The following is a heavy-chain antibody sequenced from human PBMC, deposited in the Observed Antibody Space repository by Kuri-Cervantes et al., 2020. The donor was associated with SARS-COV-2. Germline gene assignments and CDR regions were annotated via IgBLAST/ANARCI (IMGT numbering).Heavy chain of an antibody. V-gene: IGHV4-31*03. Sequence: SETLSLTCTVSGVSVSSGSYYWSWIRQPPGKGLEWIGYIYYSGSTYYNPSLKSRVTISVDTSKNQFSLKLSSVTAADTAVYYCARIRGITIFGVAQHFDYWGQGTLVTVSS. CDR1: GVSVSSGSYY. D-gene: IGHD3-3*01. CDR2: IYYSGST. CDR3: ARIRGITIFGVAQHFDY. J-gene: IGHJ4*02.